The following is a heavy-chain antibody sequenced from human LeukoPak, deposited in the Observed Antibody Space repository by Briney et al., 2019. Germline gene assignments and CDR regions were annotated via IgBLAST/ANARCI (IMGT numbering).Heavy chain of an antibody. CDR2: IYYSGSP. D-gene: IGHD6-19*01. J-gene: IGHJ4*02. Sequence: PSETLSLTRTVSGGPISSTNYYWGWIRQPPGKGLEWIGSIYYSGSPTYNPSLKSRVTISVDTSKNQFSLKLSSVTAADTAVYYCARRRIPGYSSGWYVREPRIQPYYFDYWGQGTLVTVSS. CDR3: ARRRIPGYSSGWYVREPRIQPYYFDY. V-gene: IGHV4-39*01. CDR1: GGPISSTNYY.